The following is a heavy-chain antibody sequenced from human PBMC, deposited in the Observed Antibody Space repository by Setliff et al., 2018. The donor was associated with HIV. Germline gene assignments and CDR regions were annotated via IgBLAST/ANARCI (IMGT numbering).Heavy chain of an antibody. CDR2: IHYSGST. V-gene: IGHV4-59*12. CDR3: ARSRPRSMDFYMDV. D-gene: IGHD2-8*01. Sequence: SETLSLTCTVSGGSISSSYWTWTRQPPGKGLEWIGNIHYSGSTNYNPSLKGRVTLSVDTSKNQLSLKLSSVTAADTAVYYCARSRPRSMDFYMDVWGKGTTVTVSS. CDR1: GGSISSSY. J-gene: IGHJ6*03.